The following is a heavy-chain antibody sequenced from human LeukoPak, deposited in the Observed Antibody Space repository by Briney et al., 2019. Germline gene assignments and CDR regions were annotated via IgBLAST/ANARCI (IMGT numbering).Heavy chain of an antibody. CDR3: ARVWGTTGYFDY. V-gene: IGHV1-46*01. Sequence: ASVKVSCKASGYTFTSYYMHWVRQAPGQGLEWMGIINPSGGSTGYAQKFQGRVTMTRDTSTSTVYMELSSLRSEDTAVYYCARVWGTTGYFDYWGQGTLVTVSS. CDR1: GYTFTSYY. D-gene: IGHD4-17*01. CDR2: INPSGGST. J-gene: IGHJ4*02.